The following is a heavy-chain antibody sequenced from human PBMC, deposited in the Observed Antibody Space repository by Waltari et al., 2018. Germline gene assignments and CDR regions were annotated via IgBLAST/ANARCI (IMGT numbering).Heavy chain of an antibody. D-gene: IGHD3-3*01. Sequence: EVQLLESGGGLVQPGGSLRLSCAASGFTFSSYAMSWVRQAPGKGLEWGAAFRGSGGSTYYADSGKGRFTISRDNSKNTLYLQMNSLRAEDTAVYYCAKDSIFGVVNWFDPWGQGTLVTVSS. J-gene: IGHJ5*02. CDR2: FRGSGGST. CDR1: GFTFSSYA. V-gene: IGHV3-23*01. CDR3: AKDSIFGVVNWFDP.